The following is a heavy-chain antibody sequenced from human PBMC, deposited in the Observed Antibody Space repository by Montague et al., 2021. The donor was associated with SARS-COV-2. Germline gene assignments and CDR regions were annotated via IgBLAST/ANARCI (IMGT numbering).Heavy chain of an antibody. D-gene: IGHD2-2*01. CDR3: TIEGHITTICSGCPRNWFDP. J-gene: IGHJ5*02. V-gene: IGHV4-61*02. CDR1: GDSISRNNLY. Sequence: TLSLTCTLSGDSISRNNLYWTWIRQPAGKGLEWIGRISTTGSPEYNPSLKSRVTLSLDTSKNQFSLRLSSVTAADTAMYYCTIEGHITTICSGCPRNWFDPGGQGTRVTGSS. CDR2: ISTTGSP.